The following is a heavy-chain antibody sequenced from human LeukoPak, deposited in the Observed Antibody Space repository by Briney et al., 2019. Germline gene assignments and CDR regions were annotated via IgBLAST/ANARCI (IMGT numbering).Heavy chain of an antibody. D-gene: IGHD3-10*01. CDR1: GGSFSGYY. Sequence: KPSETLSLTCAVYGGSFSGYYWSWIRQPPGKGLEWIGEINHSGSTNYNPSLKSRVTISVDTSKNQFSLKLSSVTAADTAVYYCARGAPMVRGVIIDITPMDVWGKGTTVTVSS. V-gene: IGHV4-34*01. CDR3: ARGAPMVRGVIIDITPMDV. J-gene: IGHJ6*03. CDR2: INHSGST.